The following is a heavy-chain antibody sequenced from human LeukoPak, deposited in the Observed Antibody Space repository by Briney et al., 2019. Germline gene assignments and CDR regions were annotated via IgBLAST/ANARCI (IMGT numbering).Heavy chain of an antibody. Sequence: GESLKISCKGSGYRFTDYWIGWARQMPGKGLEWMGIIFPGHSQTRYSPSFQGQVTISADRSVSTAYLQWSSLRASDTAMYYCARHGTPAAAGSTFDIWGQGTMVTVSS. CDR3: ARHGTPAAAGSTFDI. CDR2: IFPGHSQT. V-gene: IGHV5-51*01. J-gene: IGHJ3*02. D-gene: IGHD6-13*01. CDR1: GYRFTDYW.